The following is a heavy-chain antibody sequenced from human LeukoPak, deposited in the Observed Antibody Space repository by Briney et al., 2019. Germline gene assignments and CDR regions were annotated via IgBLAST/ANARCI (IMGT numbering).Heavy chain of an antibody. D-gene: IGHD3-3*01. CDR1: GGSFSGYY. J-gene: IGHJ3*02. V-gene: IGHV4-34*01. CDR2: INHSGST. Sequence: SETLSLTCAVYGGSFSGYYWSWIRQPPGKGLEWIGEINHSGSTNYNPSLKSRVTISVDTSKNQFSLKLSSMTAADTAVYYCARAPFGSGYYRDVFDIGGKGTRVTVFS. CDR3: ARAPFGSGYYRDVFDI.